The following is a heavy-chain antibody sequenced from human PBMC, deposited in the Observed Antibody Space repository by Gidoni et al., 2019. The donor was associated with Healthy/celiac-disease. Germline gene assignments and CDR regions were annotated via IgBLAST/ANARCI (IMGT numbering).Heavy chain of an antibody. J-gene: IGHJ4*02. D-gene: IGHD3-9*01. Sequence: QVQLVESGGGVVQPGRSLRLSCAASGFTFSSYAMHWVRQAPGKGLGWVAVISYDGSNKYYADSVKGRFTISRDNSKNTLYLQMNSLRAEDTAVYYCARGNDILTGYPSIDYWGQGTLVTVSS. V-gene: IGHV3-30-3*01. CDR2: ISYDGSNK. CDR1: GFTFSSYA. CDR3: ARGNDILTGYPSIDY.